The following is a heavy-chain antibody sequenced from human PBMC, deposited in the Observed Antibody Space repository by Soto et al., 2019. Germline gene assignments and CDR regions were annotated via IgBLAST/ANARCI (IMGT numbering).Heavy chain of an antibody. J-gene: IGHJ4*02. CDR1: GFNFGDYT. CDR2: ISGGGGNS. D-gene: IGHD6-19*01. V-gene: IGHV3-23*01. Sequence: QLLESGGGLVQPGGSRRLSCAASGFNFGDYTMTWVRQAPGKGLVWISTISGGGGNSYYADVVKGRFTITRDNSKNTLYLQMNSRKGEDTALYFCEKETFGVGWTLDFWGQGTLVTVSS. CDR3: EKETFGVGWTLDF.